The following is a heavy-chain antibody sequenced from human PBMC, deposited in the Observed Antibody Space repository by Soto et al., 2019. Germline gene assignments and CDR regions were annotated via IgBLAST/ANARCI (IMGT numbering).Heavy chain of an antibody. Sequence: EVQLVESGGDLVQPGGSLRLSCAASGFTFDDYSMTWMRQSPGRGLEWVANIKRDGLEKYYAESVRGRFVISRDNAKNSLYLQVNSLRVEDTAVYYCARHTWWHFYWGQGTLVTVSS. D-gene: IGHD2-8*02. V-gene: IGHV3-7*04. J-gene: IGHJ4*02. CDR2: IKRDGLEK. CDR1: GFTFDDYS. CDR3: ARHTWWHFY.